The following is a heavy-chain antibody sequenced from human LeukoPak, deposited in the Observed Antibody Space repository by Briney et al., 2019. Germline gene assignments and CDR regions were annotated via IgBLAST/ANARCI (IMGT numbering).Heavy chain of an antibody. CDR1: GYTFTSYG. CDR3: ARGTTITMGRGVIRNYYFYYGMDV. CDR2: INPSGGST. D-gene: IGHD3-10*01. V-gene: IGHV1-46*01. J-gene: IGHJ6*02. Sequence: ASVKVSCKASGYTFTSYGISWVRQAPGRGREWMGIINPSGGSTSYAQKFQGRVTMTKDTSTSTVYMELSSLRSEDTAVYYCARGTTITMGRGVIRNYYFYYGMDVWGQGTTVTVSS.